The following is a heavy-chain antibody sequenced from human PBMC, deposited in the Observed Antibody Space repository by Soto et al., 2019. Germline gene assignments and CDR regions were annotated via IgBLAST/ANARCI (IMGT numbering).Heavy chain of an antibody. J-gene: IGHJ6*02. Sequence: PSETLSLTCTVSGGSISSGGYYWSWIRQHPGKCLEWIGYIYYSGSTYYNPSLKSRVTISVDTSKNQFSLKLSSVTAADTAVYYCARAHAYDFWSGYYHYYGMDVWGQGTTVTVSS. V-gene: IGHV4-31*03. D-gene: IGHD3-3*01. CDR1: GGSISSGGYY. CDR2: IYYSGST. CDR3: ARAHAYDFWSGYYHYYGMDV.